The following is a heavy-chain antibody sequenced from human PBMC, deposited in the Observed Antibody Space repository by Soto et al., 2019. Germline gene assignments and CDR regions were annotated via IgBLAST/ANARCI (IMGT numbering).Heavy chain of an antibody. D-gene: IGHD1-26*01. CDR3: AKGGEVGGVLGDH. Sequence: QVQLVESGGGVVQPGTSLRLSCVGSGFTFRSYVIHWVRQAPGKGLEWVALTSYDGSGKYYGDSVRGRFTISRDNSMNTLNMQLNSLRREDTAVYYCAKGGEVGGVLGDHWGQGTLVTVSS. CDR2: TSYDGSGK. J-gene: IGHJ4*02. V-gene: IGHV3-30*18. CDR1: GFTFRSYV.